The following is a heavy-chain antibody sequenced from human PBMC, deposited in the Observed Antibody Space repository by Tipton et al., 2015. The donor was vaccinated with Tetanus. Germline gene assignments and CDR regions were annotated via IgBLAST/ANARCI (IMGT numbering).Heavy chain of an antibody. D-gene: IGHD6-19*01. V-gene: IGHV4-39*01. CDR1: GGSISSSSYY. CDR2: IYYSGST. CDR3: ARRIAVAGTGNWFDP. J-gene: IGHJ5*02. Sequence: TLSLTCTVSGGSISSSSYYWGWIRQPPGKGLEWIGSIYYSGSTYYNPSLKSRVTISVDTSKNQFSLKLSSVTAAGTAVYYCARRIAVAGTGNWFDPWGQGTLVTVSS.